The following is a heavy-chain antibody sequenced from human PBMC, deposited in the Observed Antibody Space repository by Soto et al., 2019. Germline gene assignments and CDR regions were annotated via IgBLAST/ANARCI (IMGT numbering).Heavy chain of an antibody. CDR1: GYTFTSYA. J-gene: IGHJ3*02. CDR2: INPGNGNT. V-gene: IGHV1-3*01. CDR3: ARGNRDPQYYSGNSDYYDRFGI. D-gene: IGHD3-22*01. Sequence: ASVKVSCKASGYTFTSYASHWVRQAPEQRLAWMGWINPGNGNTKYSQKFQGRVAFTWDTSASTVYMELGSLMSEDTAVYYCARGNRDPQYYSGNSDYYDRFGIWGPGTMVTVSS.